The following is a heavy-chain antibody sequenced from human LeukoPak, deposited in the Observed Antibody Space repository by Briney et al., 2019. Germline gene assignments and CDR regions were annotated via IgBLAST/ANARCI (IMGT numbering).Heavy chain of an antibody. Sequence: SETLSLTCAVYGGSFSGYYWSWIRQPPGKGREWIGEINHSGSTNYNPSLKSRVTISVDTSKNQFSLKLSSVTAAGTAVYYCARVGGRLSGFDPWGQGTLVTVSS. J-gene: IGHJ5*02. CDR2: INHSGST. CDR3: ARVGGRLSGFDP. CDR1: GGSFSGYY. V-gene: IGHV4-34*01. D-gene: IGHD2-15*01.